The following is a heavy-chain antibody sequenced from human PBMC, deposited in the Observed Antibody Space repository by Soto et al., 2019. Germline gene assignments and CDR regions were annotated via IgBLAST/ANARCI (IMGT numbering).Heavy chain of an antibody. CDR3: ARGLRASAAPSPFDF. V-gene: IGHV4-59*02. CDR1: GGSVSDYH. CDR2: VHDTGRA. D-gene: IGHD6-13*01. Sequence: QVQVQESGPGLVQPSETLSLSCTVSGGSVSDYHWGWIRLPPGKGLEWIANVHDTGRANIHPHLKSRVTISMDASKKEVTLKLSSVTPADTALYYCARGLRASAAPSPFDFWGQGTLVTVSS. J-gene: IGHJ4*02.